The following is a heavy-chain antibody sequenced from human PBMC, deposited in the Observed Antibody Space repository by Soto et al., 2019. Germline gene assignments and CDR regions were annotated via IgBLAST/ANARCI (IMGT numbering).Heavy chain of an antibody. CDR3: AREAVVATTKTGMRIDY. D-gene: IGHD1-26*01. J-gene: IGHJ4*02. V-gene: IGHV4-39*02. CDR2: IYYSWST. Sequence: QRQLQESGLGLVKPSETVSLTCTVSGDSISGSRYSWGWIRQPPGKGMERIGSIYYSWSTYYNPSLKTRGTRSANTSKKQFSLKLRSVTAADTAVYDGAREAVVATTKTGMRIDYWGQGTLVTVSS. CDR1: GDSISGSRYS.